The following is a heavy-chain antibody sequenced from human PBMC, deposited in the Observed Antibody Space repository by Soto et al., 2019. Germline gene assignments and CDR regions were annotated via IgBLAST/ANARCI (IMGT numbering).Heavy chain of an antibody. J-gene: IGHJ3*01. CDR3: AVPGFSPV. V-gene: IGHV3-74*01. CDR1: GFTFSNYW. Sequence: EVQLVESGGGLVQPGGSLRLSCVASGFTFSNYWMHWVRQAPGKGLVWVSRINVDGSSTNYADSVKGRFTISRDNAKNTLYLQMNSLRGEDTAVYYCAVPGFSPVWGQGTMFTVSS. CDR2: INVDGSST.